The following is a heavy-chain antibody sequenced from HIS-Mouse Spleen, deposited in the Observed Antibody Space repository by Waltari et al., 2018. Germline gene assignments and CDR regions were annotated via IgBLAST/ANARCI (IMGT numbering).Heavy chain of an antibody. V-gene: IGHV4-39*07. J-gene: IGHJ2*01. D-gene: IGHD6-13*01. CDR3: AREIPYSSSWYDWYFDL. CDR1: GCPISISSSY. CDR2: IYYSGST. Sequence: QLQLQESGPGLVKPSETLSLPCTVSGCPISISSSYWGWIRQPPGKGLEWIGSIYYSGSTYYNPSLKSRVTISVDTSKNQFSLKLSSVTAADTAVYYCAREIPYSSSWYDWYFDLWGRGTLVTVSS.